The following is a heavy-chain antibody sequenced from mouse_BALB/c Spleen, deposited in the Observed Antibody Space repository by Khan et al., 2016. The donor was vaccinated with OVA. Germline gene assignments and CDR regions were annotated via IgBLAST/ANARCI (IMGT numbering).Heavy chain of an antibody. CDR1: GFTFSTYA. Sequence: EVELVESGGDLVKPGGPLKLSCAASGFTFSTYAMSWVRQTPEKRLEWVATISRGGDYTYYPDRVKGQSILSRDNTQNTLYLQMRSLRSEDTAMYYCARHNYGSFAYWGQGTLVTVSA. D-gene: IGHD1-1*01. V-gene: IGHV5-9-3*01. J-gene: IGHJ3*01. CDR3: ARHNYGSFAY. CDR2: ISRGGDYT.